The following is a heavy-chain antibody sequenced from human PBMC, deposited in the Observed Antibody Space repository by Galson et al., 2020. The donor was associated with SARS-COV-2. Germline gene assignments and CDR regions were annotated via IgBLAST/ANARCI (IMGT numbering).Heavy chain of an antibody. CDR2: IRSKAYGGTT. J-gene: IGHJ1*01. Sequence: GGSLRLSCTASGFTFGDYAISWFRQAPGKGLEWVGFIRSKAYGGTTEYAASVKGRFTISRDDSKSIAYLQMNSLKTEDTAVYYCTRDLNLGDFQQWGQGTLVTVSS. CDR3: TRDLNLGDFQQ. CDR1: GFTFGDYA. V-gene: IGHV3-49*03. D-gene: IGHD3-16*01.